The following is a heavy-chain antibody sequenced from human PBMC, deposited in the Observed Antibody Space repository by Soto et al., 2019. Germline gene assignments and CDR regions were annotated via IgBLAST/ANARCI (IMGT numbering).Heavy chain of an antibody. Sequence: EVQLVESGGGSVQPGRSLRLSCEASGFSFDDYGMHWVRRGPGKGLEWVSGISWDSGDIYYVDSVKGRFTISRDNAKKSLYLQMNSLRTEDTALYYCARDNDLDRDGPFDYWGQGILVTVSS. D-gene: IGHD2-2*03. J-gene: IGHJ4*02. V-gene: IGHV3-9*01. CDR1: GFSFDDYG. CDR2: ISWDSGDI. CDR3: ARDNDLDRDGPFDY.